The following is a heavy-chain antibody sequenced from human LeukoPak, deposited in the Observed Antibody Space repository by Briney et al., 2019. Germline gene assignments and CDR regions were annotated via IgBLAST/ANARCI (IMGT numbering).Heavy chain of an antibody. D-gene: IGHD3-10*01. CDR2: INPNSGGT. CDR3: ARGRPMVRGVTDLYYFDY. V-gene: IGHV1-2*04. Sequence: ASVKVSCKASGYTFTGYYMHLVRQAPGQGLEWMGWINPNSGGTNYAQKFQGWVTMTRDTSISTAYMELSRLRSDDTAVYYCARGRPMVRGVTDLYYFDYWGQGTLVTVSS. CDR1: GYTFTGYY. J-gene: IGHJ4*02.